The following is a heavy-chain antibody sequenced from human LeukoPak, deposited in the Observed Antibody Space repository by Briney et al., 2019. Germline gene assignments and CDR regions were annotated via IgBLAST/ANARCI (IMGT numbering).Heavy chain of an antibody. J-gene: IGHJ4*02. CDR1: GFTISGYW. CDR2: ISTDGNSI. CDR3: ARGHGATPDY. Sequence: GGSLRLSCAASGFTISGYWMHWVRQAPGKGLVWVSRISTDGNSISYADTVKGRFTISRDNAKNTLYLQMNSLRAEDTAVYYCARGHGATPDYWGQGTLVTVSS. V-gene: IGHV3-74*01. D-gene: IGHD1-26*01.